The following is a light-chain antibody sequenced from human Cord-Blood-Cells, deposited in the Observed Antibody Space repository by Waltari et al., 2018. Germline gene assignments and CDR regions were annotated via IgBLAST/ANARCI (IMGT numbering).Light chain of an antibody. CDR1: SSDVGGYNY. CDR2: DVS. V-gene: IGLV2-14*01. Sequence: QSALTQPASVSGSPGQSITISCTGTSSDVGGYNYVSWYQPHPGKAPKLMVYDVSKRPAGGSTRFSGSKSGNTASLTISGLQAEDEADYYCSSYTSSSTWVFGGGTKLTVL. J-gene: IGLJ3*02. CDR3: SSYTSSSTWV.